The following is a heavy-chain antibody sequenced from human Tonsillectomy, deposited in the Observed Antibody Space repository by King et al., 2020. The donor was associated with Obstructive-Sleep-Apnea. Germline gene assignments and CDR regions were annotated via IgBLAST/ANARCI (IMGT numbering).Heavy chain of an antibody. CDR3: ASRLYSSGWYYFDH. Sequence: VQLVESGGGLVKPGGSLRLSCAASGFTFSDYYMSWIRQAPGKGLEWVSYISSSVSTIHYADSVKGRFTISRGNAKNSLYLQMNSLRAEDTAVYYCASRLYSSGWYYFDHWGQGTLVTVSS. D-gene: IGHD6-19*01. CDR1: GFTFSDYY. V-gene: IGHV3-11*01. J-gene: IGHJ4*02. CDR2: ISSSVSTI.